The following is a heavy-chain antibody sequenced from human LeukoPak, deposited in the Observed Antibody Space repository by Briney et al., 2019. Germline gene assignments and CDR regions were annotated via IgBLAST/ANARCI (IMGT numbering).Heavy chain of an antibody. Sequence: GGSLRLSCAASGFTFSDYYMSWIRQAPGKGLEWVSAIGGSGGSTYYADSVKGRFTISRGNSKNTLYLQMNSLRAEDTAVYYCAKENTSGYRSFYYYYGMDVWGQGTTVTVSS. CDR2: IGGSGGST. V-gene: IGHV3-23*01. J-gene: IGHJ6*02. CDR3: AKENTSGYRSFYYYYGMDV. CDR1: GFTFSDYY. D-gene: IGHD3-22*01.